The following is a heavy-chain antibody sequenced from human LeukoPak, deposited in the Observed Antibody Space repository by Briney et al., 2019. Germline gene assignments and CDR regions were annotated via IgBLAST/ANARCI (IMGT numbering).Heavy chain of an antibody. CDR2: IYHSGST. D-gene: IGHD3-10*01. Sequence: PSETLSLTCAVSGGSISSSNWWSWVRQPPGKGLEWIGEIYHSGSTNYNPSLKSRVTISVDKSKNQFSLKLSSVTAADTAVYYCARVGSGSYRLDYWGQGTLVTVPS. CDR3: ARVGSGSYRLDY. J-gene: IGHJ4*02. V-gene: IGHV4-4*02. CDR1: GGSISSSNW.